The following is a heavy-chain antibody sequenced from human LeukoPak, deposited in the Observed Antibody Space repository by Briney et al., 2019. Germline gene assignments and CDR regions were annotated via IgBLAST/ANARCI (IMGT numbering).Heavy chain of an antibody. Sequence: ASVKVSCKASGYTFTNYAMNWVRQAPGQGLEWMGWINTNTGNPTYAQGFTGRFVFSSDTSVSTAYLQINTLKAEDTAVYYCARGHGGDLDYWGQGTLVTVSS. CDR3: ARGHGGDLDY. V-gene: IGHV7-4-1*02. D-gene: IGHD4-17*01. CDR1: GYTFTNYA. J-gene: IGHJ4*02. CDR2: INTNTGNP.